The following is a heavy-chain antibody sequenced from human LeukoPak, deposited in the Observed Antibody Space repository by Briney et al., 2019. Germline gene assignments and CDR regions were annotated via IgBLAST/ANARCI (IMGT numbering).Heavy chain of an antibody. CDR2: ISYDGSNK. Sequence: GGSLRLSCAAPGFTFSSYAMHWVRQAPGKGLEWVAVISYDGSNKYYADSVKGRFTISRDNSKNTLYLQMNSLRAEDTAVYYCARVPSSGAARSPLDYWGQGTLVTVSS. V-gene: IGHV3-30-3*01. J-gene: IGHJ4*02. CDR1: GFTFSSYA. CDR3: ARVPSSGAARSPLDY. D-gene: IGHD6-6*01.